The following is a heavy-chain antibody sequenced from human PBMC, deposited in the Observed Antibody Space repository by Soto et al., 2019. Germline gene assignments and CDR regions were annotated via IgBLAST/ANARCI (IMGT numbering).Heavy chain of an antibody. D-gene: IGHD3-10*01. V-gene: IGHV2-5*02. Sequence: QITLKESGPPLVKPTQTLTLTCTLSGFSLSTSGVGVAWIRQPPGKALECLALIYWDDDKRYSPSLKSRLTISKDASKNQVVLTMTNMDPVDTATYYCAHIPNYYQYNWFDPWGQGTLVTVSS. CDR3: AHIPNYYQYNWFDP. CDR2: IYWDDDK. CDR1: GFSLSTSGVG. J-gene: IGHJ5*02.